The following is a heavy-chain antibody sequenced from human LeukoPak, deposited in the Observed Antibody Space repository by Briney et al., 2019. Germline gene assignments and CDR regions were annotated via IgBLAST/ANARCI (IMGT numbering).Heavy chain of an antibody. V-gene: IGHV3-30-3*01. Sequence: GGSLRLSCAASEFTFSSYAMHWVRQAPGKGLEWVAAISFDGNNEYYADSVKGRFTISRDNSKNTLYLQMNSLRAEDAAVYYCARQRSGSNWDCWGQGTLVTVSS. CDR1: EFTFSSYA. J-gene: IGHJ4*02. CDR2: ISFDGNNE. D-gene: IGHD1-26*01. CDR3: ARQRSGSNWDC.